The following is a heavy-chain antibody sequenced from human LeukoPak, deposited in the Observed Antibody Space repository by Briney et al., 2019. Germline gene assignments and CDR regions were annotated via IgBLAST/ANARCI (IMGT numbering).Heavy chain of an antibody. CDR3: AKDRAQQLVLDF. D-gene: IGHD6-13*01. Sequence: PGGSLRLCCAASGFPFSTYAMSWVRQAPGKGLEWVSAIIGSGSSTYYADSVKGRFTISRDNSKNTLFLQMNSLRAEDTAVYYCAKDRAQQLVLDFWGQGTLVTVSS. CDR2: IIGSGSST. J-gene: IGHJ4*02. V-gene: IGHV3-23*01. CDR1: GFPFSTYA.